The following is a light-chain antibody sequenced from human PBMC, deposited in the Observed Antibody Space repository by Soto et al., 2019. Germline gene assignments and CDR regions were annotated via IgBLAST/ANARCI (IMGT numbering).Light chain of an antibody. V-gene: IGLV2-14*01. CDR1: RSVVGGYNY. CDR3: SSYTSSSTPV. Sequence: QSVLTQPPSVSVSPGQSITISRPANRSVVGGYNYVSWYQQHPGKAPKLKIYDVSNRPSGVSNRFSGSKSGNTASLTISGLQAEDEADYYCSSYTSSSTPVFGTGTKVTVL. J-gene: IGLJ1*01. CDR2: DVS.